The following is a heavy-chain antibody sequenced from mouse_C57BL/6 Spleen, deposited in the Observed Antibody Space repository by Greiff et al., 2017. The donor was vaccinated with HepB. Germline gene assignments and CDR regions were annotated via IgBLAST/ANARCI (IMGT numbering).Heavy chain of an antibody. CDR2: IHPNSGST. CDR3: ARNGDTGAWFAY. Sequence: QVQLQQPGAELVKPGASVKLSCKASGYTFTSYWMHWVKQRPGQGLEWIGMIHPNSGSTNYNEKFKSKATLTVDKSSSTAYMQLSSLTSEDSAVYFCARNGDTGAWFAYWGQGTLVTVSA. J-gene: IGHJ3*01. V-gene: IGHV1-64*01. CDR1: GYTFTSYW. D-gene: IGHD1-1*01.